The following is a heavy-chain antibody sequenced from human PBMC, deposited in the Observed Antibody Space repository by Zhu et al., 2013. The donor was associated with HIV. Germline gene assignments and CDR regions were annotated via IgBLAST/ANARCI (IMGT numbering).Heavy chain of an antibody. J-gene: IGHJ6*02. V-gene: IGHV4-59*11. CDR3: AKDRRGLIIGSTSYWEYGLDV. Sequence: QVQLQESGPGLVKPSETLSLTCTVSVGSISSHYCGWLRQPPGKGLEWIGDINYSGSTRYNPSLKSRLTISVDTSKNQFSLNLTSVTAADTAVYYCAKDRRGLIIGSTSYWEYGLDVWGQGTAVTVSS. CDR1: VGSISSHY. CDR2: INYSGST. D-gene: IGHD1-7*01.